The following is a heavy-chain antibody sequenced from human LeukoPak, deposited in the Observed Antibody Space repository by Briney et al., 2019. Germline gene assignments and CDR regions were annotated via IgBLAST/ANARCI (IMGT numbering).Heavy chain of an antibody. Sequence: PGGSLRLTCAASGFAFSNAWVSWVRQAPGKGLEWVGRIKSKTDGGTTDYAAPVKGRFTISRDDSKNTLYLQMNSLRAEDTAVYYCAEEVGATYPTFDYWGQGTLVTVSS. CDR2: IKSKTDGGTT. D-gene: IGHD1-26*01. J-gene: IGHJ4*02. CDR1: GFAFSNAW. CDR3: AEEVGATYPTFDY. V-gene: IGHV3-15*01.